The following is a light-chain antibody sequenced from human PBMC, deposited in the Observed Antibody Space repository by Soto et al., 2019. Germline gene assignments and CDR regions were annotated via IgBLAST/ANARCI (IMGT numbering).Light chain of an antibody. CDR2: DVS. J-gene: IGLJ1*01. CDR3: SSYTSSSTYV. CDR1: SSDAGGYNY. V-gene: IGLV2-14*01. Sequence: QSVLTQPASVSGAPGQSITISCTGISSDAGGYNYVSWYQQHPGKAPKLMIYDVSNRPSGVSNRFSGSKSGNTASLTISGLQAEDEADYYCSSYTSSSTYVFGTGTKLTVL.